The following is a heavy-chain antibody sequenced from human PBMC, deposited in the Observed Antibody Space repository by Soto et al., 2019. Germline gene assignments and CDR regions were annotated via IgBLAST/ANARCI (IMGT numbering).Heavy chain of an antibody. Sequence: PPETLSLTCTVSGGFISSYYWSWIRQSPGKGLEWIGYTHHTGSTNYNPSLKSRVTMSLDTSRNQFSLKLYSVTAADTAVYYCARSIDSSGYYFSNCWGQGTLVTVSS. J-gene: IGHJ4*02. CDR2: THHTGST. V-gene: IGHV4-59*01. CDR3: ARSIDSSGYYFSNC. D-gene: IGHD3-22*01. CDR1: GGFISSYY.